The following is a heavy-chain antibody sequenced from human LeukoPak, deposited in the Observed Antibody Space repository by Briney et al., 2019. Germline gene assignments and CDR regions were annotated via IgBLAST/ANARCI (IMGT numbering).Heavy chain of an antibody. Sequence: GGSLRLSCAASGFTFSSYSMNWVRQAPGKGLEWVSSISSSSYIYYADSVKGRFTISRDNAKNSLYLQMNSLRAEDTAVCYCARDEVGELPYYYYYMDVWGKGTTVTVSS. V-gene: IGHV3-21*01. D-gene: IGHD3-10*01. CDR3: ARDEVGELPYYYYYMDV. CDR1: GFTFSSYS. CDR2: ISSSSYI. J-gene: IGHJ6*03.